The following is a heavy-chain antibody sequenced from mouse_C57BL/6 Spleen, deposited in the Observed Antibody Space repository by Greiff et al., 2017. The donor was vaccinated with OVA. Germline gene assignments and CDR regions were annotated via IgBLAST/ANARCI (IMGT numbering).Heavy chain of an antibody. CDR1: GFTFSSYG. Sequence: EVQLVESGGDLVKPGGSLKLSCAASGFTFSSYGMSWARQTPDKRLEWVATISSGGSYTYYTDSVKGRFTISRDNAKNTLYLQMSSLKSEDTAMYYCARRGTTVVAFDYWGQGTTLTVAS. CDR2: ISSGGSYT. J-gene: IGHJ2*01. CDR3: ARRGTTVVAFDY. V-gene: IGHV5-6*01. D-gene: IGHD1-1*01.